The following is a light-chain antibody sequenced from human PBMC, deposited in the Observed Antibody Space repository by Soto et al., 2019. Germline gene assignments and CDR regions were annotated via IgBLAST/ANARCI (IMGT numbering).Light chain of an antibody. V-gene: IGKV1-5*01. J-gene: IGKJ1*01. CDR2: NAS. Sequence: DIQMTQSPSSLSASVGDRVTITCRASQDVTTWLAWYQQKPGKAPNLLIYNASSLERVVPSRFSAGGSGTEFPLTISSLQPDDSSNYYCQQYYSSGTFGQGTKVEI. CDR1: QDVTTW. CDR3: QQYYSSGT.